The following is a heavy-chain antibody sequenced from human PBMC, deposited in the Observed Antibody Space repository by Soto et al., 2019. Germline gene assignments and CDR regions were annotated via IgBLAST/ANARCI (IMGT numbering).Heavy chain of an antibody. J-gene: IGHJ3*02. CDR1: GYSFTSYW. Sequence: PGESLKISCKGSGYSFTSYWIGWVRQMPGKGLEWMGIIYPGDSDTRYSPSFQGQVTISADKSNSTAYLQWSSLKASDTTMYYCARLTPYDYVRGSYRNGWGGDIWGQGTMVTVSS. CDR3: ARLTPYDYVRGSYRNGWGGDI. CDR2: IYPGDSDT. D-gene: IGHD3-16*02. V-gene: IGHV5-51*01.